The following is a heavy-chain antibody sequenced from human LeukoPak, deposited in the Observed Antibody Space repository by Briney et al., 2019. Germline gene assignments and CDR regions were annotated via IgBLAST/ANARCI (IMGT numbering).Heavy chain of an antibody. CDR2: ISGSNGNT. CDR1: GYSFISHW. J-gene: IGHJ4*02. CDR3: ARSGRGTYYYFDL. Sequence: GESLKISCKGSGYSFISHWIGWVRQMPGKGLEWMGWISGSNGNTNYAQKFQGRVTMTTDTSTGTAYMDLRNLRFDDTAVYSCARSGRGTYYYFDLWGQGTLVTVSS. D-gene: IGHD1-26*01. V-gene: IGHV1-18*04.